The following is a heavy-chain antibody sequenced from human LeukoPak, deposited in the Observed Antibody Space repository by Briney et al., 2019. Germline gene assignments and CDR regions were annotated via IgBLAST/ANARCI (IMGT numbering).Heavy chain of an antibody. J-gene: IGHJ6*02. CDR3: AKGHSGYCSSTSCYRAEDYYYGMDV. V-gene: IGHV3-30*18. Sequence: QPGVSLRLSCAASGFTFSSYGMHWVRQAPGKGLEWVAVISYDGSNKYYADSVKGRFTISRDNSKNTLYLQMNSLRAEDTAVYYCAKGHSGYCSSTSCYRAEDYYYGMDVWGQGTTVTVSS. D-gene: IGHD2-2*01. CDR1: GFTFSSYG. CDR2: ISYDGSNK.